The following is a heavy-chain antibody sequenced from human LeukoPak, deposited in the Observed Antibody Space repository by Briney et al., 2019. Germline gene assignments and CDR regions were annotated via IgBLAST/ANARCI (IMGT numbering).Heavy chain of an antibody. CDR3: ANYGSGGYRPFDY. J-gene: IGHJ4*02. D-gene: IGHD3-10*01. CDR2: ISYDGSNK. V-gene: IGHV3-30*18. CDR1: GFTFSSYG. Sequence: GGSLRLSCAASGFTFSSYGMHWVRQAPGKGLEWVAVISYDGSNKYYADSVKGRFTISRDNSKNTLYLQMNSLRAEDTAVYYCANYGSGGYRPFDYWGQGTLVTVSS.